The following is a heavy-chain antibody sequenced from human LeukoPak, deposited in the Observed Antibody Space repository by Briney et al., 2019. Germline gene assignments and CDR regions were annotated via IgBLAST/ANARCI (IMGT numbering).Heavy chain of an antibody. CDR1: GYTFTSYY. CDR3: ASEKSLDCSGGSCETALFDY. D-gene: IGHD2-15*01. Sequence: ASVKVSCKASGYTFTSYYMHWVRQAPGQGLEWMGIINPSGGSTSYAQKFQGRVTMTRDTSTSTVYMELSSLRSEDTAVYYCASEKSLDCSGGSCETALFDYWGQGTLVTVSS. CDR2: INPSGGST. V-gene: IGHV1-46*01. J-gene: IGHJ4*02.